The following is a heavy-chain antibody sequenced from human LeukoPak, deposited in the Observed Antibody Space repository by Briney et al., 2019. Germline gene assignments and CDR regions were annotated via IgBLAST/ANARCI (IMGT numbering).Heavy chain of an antibody. J-gene: IGHJ2*01. D-gene: IGHD4-23*01. V-gene: IGHV3-30*18. CDR2: IAFDGKTT. CDR3: AKNNDYGGSYWYFDL. Sequence: GGSLRLSCAASGFTFSTYGRHGVRQAPGKGLEGVAVIAFDGKTTYYADSVRGRFTISRDNSKNTLYLQMNVLRPEDMAVYYCAKNNDYGGSYWYFDLWGRGTLVTVSS. CDR1: GFTFSTYG.